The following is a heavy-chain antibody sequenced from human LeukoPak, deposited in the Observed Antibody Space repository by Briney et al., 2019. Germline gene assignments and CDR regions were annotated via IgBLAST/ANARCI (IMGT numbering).Heavy chain of an antibody. D-gene: IGHD5-18*01. CDR3: ARGLNGIQLWFRFDY. CDR1: GGSFSCYY. CDR2: INHSGST. V-gene: IGHV4-34*01. Sequence: SETLSLTCAVYGGSFSCYYWSWIRQPPGKGLEWIGEINHSGSTNYNPSLKSRVTISVDTSKNQFSLKLSSVTAADTAVYYCARGLNGIQLWFRFDYWGQGTLVTVSS. J-gene: IGHJ4*02.